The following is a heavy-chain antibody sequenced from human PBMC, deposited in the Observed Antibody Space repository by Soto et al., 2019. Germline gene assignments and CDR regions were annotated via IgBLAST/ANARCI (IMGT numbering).Heavy chain of an antibody. CDR2: IRPGGDST. Sequence: GGSLRLSCAASGFRFRTRAMGWVRQAPGKGLEWVASIRPGGDSTYYADSVKGRFAVSRDNSNVTLYLQMDSLRVEDTAVYYCTTHEEGAPWAGGFDSWGQGTLVTVSS. D-gene: IGHD1-26*01. CDR3: TTHEEGAPWAGGFDS. J-gene: IGHJ5*01. V-gene: IGHV3-23*01. CDR1: GFRFRTRA.